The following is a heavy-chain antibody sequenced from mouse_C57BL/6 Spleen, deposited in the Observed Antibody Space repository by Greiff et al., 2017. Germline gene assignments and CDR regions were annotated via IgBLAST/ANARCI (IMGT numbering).Heavy chain of an antibody. Sequence: QVQLQQPGAELVKPGASVKLSCKASGYTFTSYWMQWVKQRPGQGLEWIGEIDPSDSYTNYNQKFKGKATLTVDTSSSTAYMQLSSLTSEDSAVYYCARWGLLLRYFDVWGTGTTVTVSS. D-gene: IGHD1-1*01. V-gene: IGHV1-50*01. CDR3: ARWGLLLRYFDV. CDR2: IDPSDSYT. J-gene: IGHJ1*03. CDR1: GYTFTSYW.